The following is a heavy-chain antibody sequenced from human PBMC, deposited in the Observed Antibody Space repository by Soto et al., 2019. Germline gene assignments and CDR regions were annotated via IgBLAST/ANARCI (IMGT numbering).Heavy chain of an antibody. V-gene: IGHV3-53*01. CDR1: GFTVGNNY. CDR2: IYSTGTT. Sequence: EVQLVESGGGLIQPGGSLKLSCAASGFTVGNNYMSWVRQAPGKGLEWVSLIYSTGTTKYADSVKGRFTVSRDNAKNTLYLQMHSLRAEDTAVYYCAKDGRGSESHYNRFGYWGQGTLVTVSS. D-gene: IGHD3-10*01. J-gene: IGHJ4*02. CDR3: AKDGRGSESHYNRFGY.